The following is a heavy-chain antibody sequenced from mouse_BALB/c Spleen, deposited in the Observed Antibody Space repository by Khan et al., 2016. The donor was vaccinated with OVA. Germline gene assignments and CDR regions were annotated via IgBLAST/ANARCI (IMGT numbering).Heavy chain of an antibody. CDR2: MHYSGST. V-gene: IGHV3-2*02. J-gene: IGHJ3*01. CDR3: ARWLSY. Sequence: EVQLQESGPGLVKPSQSLSLTCTVTGYSITSDYAWNWIRQFPGNKLEWMGYMHYSGSTSYNPSLKSRISITRDSSKNQFFLHLNSVTSVDTATYYCARWLSYWGQGTLVTVSA. CDR1: GYSITSDYA.